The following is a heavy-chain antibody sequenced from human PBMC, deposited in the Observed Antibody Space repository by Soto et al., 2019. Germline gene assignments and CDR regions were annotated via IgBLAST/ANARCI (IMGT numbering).Heavy chain of an antibody. CDR2: IIPIFGTA. Sequence: QVQLVQSGAEVKKPGSSVKVSCKASGGTFSSYAISWVRQAPGQGLEWMGGIIPIFGTANYAQKFQGRVTITADESTSTAYMELSSLRSEDTAVYYCARVYWSSTSCKGLYGMDVWGQGTTVTVSS. CDR3: ARVYWSSTSCKGLYGMDV. J-gene: IGHJ6*02. D-gene: IGHD2-2*01. CDR1: GGTFSSYA. V-gene: IGHV1-69*01.